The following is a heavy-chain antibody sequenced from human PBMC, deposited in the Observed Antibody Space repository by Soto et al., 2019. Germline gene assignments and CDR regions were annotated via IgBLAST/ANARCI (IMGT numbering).Heavy chain of an antibody. CDR3: ARGHSTDCSNGVCSLFYNHEMDV. Sequence: ASVKVSCKASGYSFTDYHIHWVRQAPGQGLEWLGRINPKSGGTSTAQKFQGWVTMTRDRSISTVYMELTRLRSDDTAVYFCARGHSTDCSNGVCSLFYNHEMDVWGKGTTVTVSS. CDR2: INPKSGGT. V-gene: IGHV1-2*04. D-gene: IGHD2-8*01. CDR1: GYSFTDYH. J-gene: IGHJ6*04.